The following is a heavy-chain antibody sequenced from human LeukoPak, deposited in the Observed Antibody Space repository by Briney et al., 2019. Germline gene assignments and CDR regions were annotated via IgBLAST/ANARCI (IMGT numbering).Heavy chain of an antibody. J-gene: IGHJ4*02. CDR2: ISSSSSYI. Sequence: GGSLRLSCAASGFTFSSYSMNWVRQAPGKGLEWVSSISSSSSYIYYADSVKGRFTISRDNAKNSLYLQMNSLRAKDTAVYYCARDQRAAAYDYWGQGTLVTVSS. CDR1: GFTFSSYS. CDR3: ARDQRAAAYDY. V-gene: IGHV3-21*01. D-gene: IGHD6-13*01.